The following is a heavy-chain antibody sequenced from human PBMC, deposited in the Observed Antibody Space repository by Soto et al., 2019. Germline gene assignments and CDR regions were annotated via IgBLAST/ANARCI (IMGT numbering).Heavy chain of an antibody. CDR1: GGSFSGYY. V-gene: IGHV4-34*01. CDR3: ARGNGFVPRDRYCSGGSCYHGERFDY. D-gene: IGHD2-15*01. J-gene: IGHJ4*02. CDR2: INHSGST. Sequence: SETLSLTCAVYGGSFSGYYWSWIRQPPGKGLEWIGEINHSGSTNYNPSLKSRFTISVDTSKNQFSQKLGTVTAADTAVYYCARGNGFVPRDRYCSGGSCYHGERFDYWGQGTLVTVSS.